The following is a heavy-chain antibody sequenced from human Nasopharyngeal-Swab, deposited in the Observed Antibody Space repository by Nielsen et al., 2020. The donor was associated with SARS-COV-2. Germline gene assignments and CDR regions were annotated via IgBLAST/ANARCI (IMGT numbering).Heavy chain of an antibody. Sequence: RGSLRLSCAASGFTFSNYEMNWVRQAPGKGLGWDSYISESDGTSYYADSVRGRFTISRDNAKNSLYLQMNSLRAEDTAVYYCARASRAWYWGQGALVTVSS. CDR1: GFTFSNYE. J-gene: IGHJ4*02. CDR2: ISESDGTS. V-gene: IGHV3-48*03. CDR3: ARASRAWY.